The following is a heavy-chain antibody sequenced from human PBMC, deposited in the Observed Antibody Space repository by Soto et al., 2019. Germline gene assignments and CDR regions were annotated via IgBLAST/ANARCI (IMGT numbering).Heavy chain of an antibody. CDR2: IYRSGYT. CDR1: GGSIIGSSYY. CDR3: ARHTGVRDIKDLCWLAP. D-gene: IGHD7-27*01. J-gene: IGHJ5*02. V-gene: IGHV4-39*01. Sequence: SETLSLTCSVSGGSIIGSSYYWGLIRQPPGKGLEWIGSIYRSGYTYDNPSLKGRLTISIDTSTNQFSLKLSSVTAADTAIYYCARHTGVRDIKDLCWLAPSGHGTLVPVSS.